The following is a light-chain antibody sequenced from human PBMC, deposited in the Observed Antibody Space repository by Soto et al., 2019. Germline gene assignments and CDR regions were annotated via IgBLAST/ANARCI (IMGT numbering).Light chain of an antibody. CDR3: QQYFSTPLT. CDR2: WAS. Sequence: DIVMTQSPDSLAVSLGERATINCKSSQSVLYSSNNKNYLAWYQQKPGQPPKLLIYWASTRESGVPDRFSASGSGTGFTLTISSLQAEDVAVYYCQQYFSTPLTFGGGTKVEIK. V-gene: IGKV4-1*01. CDR1: QSVLYSSNNKNY. J-gene: IGKJ4*01.